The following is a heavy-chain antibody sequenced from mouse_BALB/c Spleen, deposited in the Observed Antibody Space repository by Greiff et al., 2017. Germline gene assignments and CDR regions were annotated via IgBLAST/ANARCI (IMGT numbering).Heavy chain of an antibody. V-gene: IGHV3-6*02. D-gene: IGHD2-3*01. CDR1: GYSITSGYY. CDR2: ISYDGSN. CDR3: ARDWNDGYYSFAY. Sequence: EVQLQQSGPGLVKPSQSLSLTCSVTGYSITSGYYWNWIRQFPGNKLEWMGYISYDGSNNYNPSLKNRISITRDTSKNQFFLKLNSVTTEDTATYYCARDWNDGYYSFAYWGQGTLVTVSA. J-gene: IGHJ3*01.